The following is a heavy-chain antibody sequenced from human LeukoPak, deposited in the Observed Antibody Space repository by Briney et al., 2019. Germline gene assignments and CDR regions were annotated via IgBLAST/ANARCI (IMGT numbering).Heavy chain of an antibody. Sequence: GASVKVSCKASGYTFTSYAMHWVRQAPGQGLEWMGWITPSGGTNYPQKFHGRVAITRDTSITTAYLELSRLTSDDTAVYYCARDRYGDGFAHFDYWGQGALVTVSS. J-gene: IGHJ4*02. D-gene: IGHD5-24*01. CDR2: ITPSGGT. V-gene: IGHV1-2*02. CDR1: GYTFTSYA. CDR3: ARDRYGDGFAHFDY.